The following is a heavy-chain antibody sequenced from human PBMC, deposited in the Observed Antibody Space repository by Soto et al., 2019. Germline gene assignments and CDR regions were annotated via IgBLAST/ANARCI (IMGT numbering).Heavy chain of an antibody. V-gene: IGHV3-23*01. D-gene: IGHD5-18*01. CDR1: GFTFSSYA. J-gene: IGHJ6*02. CDR3: AIDVCGYSYGFYYYGMDV. CDR2: ISGSGGST. Sequence: GGSLRLSCAASGFTFSSYAMSWVRQAPGKGLEWVSAISGSGGSTYYADSVKGRFTISRDNSKNTLYLQMNSLRAEDTAVYYCAIDVCGYSYGFYYYGMDVWGQGTTVTVSS.